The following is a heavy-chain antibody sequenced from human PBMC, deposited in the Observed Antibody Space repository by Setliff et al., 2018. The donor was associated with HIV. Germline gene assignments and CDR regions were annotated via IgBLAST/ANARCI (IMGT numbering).Heavy chain of an antibody. CDR3: ARVSELLAYYMDV. D-gene: IGHD1-26*01. V-gene: IGHV3-33*01. CDR2: IWFDGSYK. CDR1: GFNFNSYG. J-gene: IGHJ6*03. Sequence: PGGSLRLSCAASGFNFNSYGMHWVRQAPGKGLEWVAVIWFDGSYKYYVDSVKGRFTISRDNSKNTLYLQMNSLRAEDTAVYYCARVSELLAYYMDVWGKGTTVTVSS.